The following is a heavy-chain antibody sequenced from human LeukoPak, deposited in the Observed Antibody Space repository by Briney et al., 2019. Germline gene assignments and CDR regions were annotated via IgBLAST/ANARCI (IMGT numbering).Heavy chain of an antibody. V-gene: IGHV3-30*03. CDR1: GFTFSSYG. CDR2: VSSDGSIK. J-gene: IGHJ4*02. Sequence: PGGSLRLSCAASGFTFSSYGIHWARQAPGKGLEWVAVVSSDGSIKYYADSGKGRFTISRDTSKNTVYLQMNSLGTEDTAFYYCARGYSSSWLGYFDYWGQGTLVTVSS. CDR3: ARGYSSSWLGYFDY. D-gene: IGHD6-13*01.